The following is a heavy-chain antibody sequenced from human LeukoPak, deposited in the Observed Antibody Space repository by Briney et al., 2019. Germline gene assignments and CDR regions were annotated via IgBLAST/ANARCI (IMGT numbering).Heavy chain of an antibody. V-gene: IGHV1-18*01. Sequence: ASVKVSCKASGYTFTSYGISWVRQAPGQGLEWMGWISAYNGNTNCAQKLQGRVTMTTDTSTSTAYMELRSLRSDDTAVYYCARDLGPHLGRDGYNFAFDIWGQGTMVTVSS. D-gene: IGHD5-24*01. J-gene: IGHJ3*02. CDR1: GYTFTSYG. CDR2: ISAYNGNT. CDR3: ARDLGPHLGRDGYNFAFDI.